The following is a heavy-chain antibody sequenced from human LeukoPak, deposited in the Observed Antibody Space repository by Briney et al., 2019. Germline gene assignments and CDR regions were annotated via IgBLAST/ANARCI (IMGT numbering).Heavy chain of an antibody. CDR1: GGSISSSSYY. Sequence: PSETLSLTCTVSGGSISSSSYYWGWIRQPPGKGLEWIGGIYYSGSTYYNPSLKSRVTISVDTSKNQFSLKLSSVTAADTAVYYCAKSYYDILTGYYNAWFDPWGQGTLVTVSS. V-gene: IGHV4-39*01. CDR3: AKSYYDILTGYYNAWFDP. D-gene: IGHD3-9*01. CDR2: IYYSGST. J-gene: IGHJ5*02.